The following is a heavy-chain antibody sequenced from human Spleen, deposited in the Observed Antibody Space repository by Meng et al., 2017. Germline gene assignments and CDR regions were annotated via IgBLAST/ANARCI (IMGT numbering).Heavy chain of an antibody. D-gene: IGHD3-3*02. V-gene: IGHV3-73*01. J-gene: IGHJ3*02. Sequence: GESLKISCVVSGFTCSGSDVHWVRQASGKGLEWVGRIRSKTDTYATAYAASVKGRFTISRDDSKNTAYLQLNSLKTEDTAVYYCTVFSRGHIWGQGTMVTVSS. CDR2: IRSKTDTYAT. CDR3: TVFSRGHI. CDR1: GFTCSGSD.